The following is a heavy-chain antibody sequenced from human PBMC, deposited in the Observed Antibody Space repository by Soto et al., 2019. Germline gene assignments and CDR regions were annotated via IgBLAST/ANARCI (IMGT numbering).Heavy chain of an antibody. CDR1: GGTFSSLG. V-gene: IGHV1-69*01. CDR3: APRGTQGGWLEFADY. CDR2: IIPISGRT. J-gene: IGHJ4*02. D-gene: IGHD5-12*01. Sequence: QVQLVQSVAEVKRPGSSVKVSCEASGGTFSSLGFTWVRQAPGQGLEWMGGIIPISGRTTFAPKFLGRVTITADESTRTTYMELSALTSDDTGIYYCAPRGTQGGWLEFADYWGQGTLVTVSS.